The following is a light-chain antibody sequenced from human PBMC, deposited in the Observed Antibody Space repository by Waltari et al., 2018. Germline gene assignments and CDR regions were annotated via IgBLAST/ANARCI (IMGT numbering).Light chain of an antibody. CDR1: TLRRDY. J-gene: IGLJ3*02. CDR2: GPG. CDR3: HSRETFSTRL. V-gene: IGLV3-19*01. Sequence: SSDLTQDPSVSVALVQTVSITCQGDTLRRDYASWYQQRPGQAPVLVLYGPGNRPSGIPARFSGSTSGNTASLTITGAQAEDEADYYCHSRETFSTRLFGGGTRLTV.